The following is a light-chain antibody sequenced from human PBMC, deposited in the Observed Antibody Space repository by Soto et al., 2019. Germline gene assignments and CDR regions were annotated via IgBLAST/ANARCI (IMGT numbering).Light chain of an antibody. V-gene: IGKV3-15*01. CDR1: QSVGSY. Sequence: EIVMTQSPATLSVSPGVRATLSCRASQSVGSYLAWYQQRPGQPPRLLIYGASTRATGIPARFSGSGSGTEFSLTISSLQSEDFAVYYCQQYNTWPPRYTFGQGTKLEIK. CDR3: QQYNTWPPRYT. CDR2: GAS. J-gene: IGKJ2*01.